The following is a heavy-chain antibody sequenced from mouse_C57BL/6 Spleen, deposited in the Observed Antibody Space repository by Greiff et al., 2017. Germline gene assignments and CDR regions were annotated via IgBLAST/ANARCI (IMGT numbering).Heavy chain of an antibody. CDR3: ARIYYGNYWYFDV. CDR1: GFTFSDYY. D-gene: IGHD2-1*01. CDR2: INYDGSST. J-gene: IGHJ1*03. V-gene: IGHV5-16*01. Sequence: EVKLMESEGGLVQPGSSMKLSCTASGFTFSDYYMAWVRQVPEKCLEWVANINYDGSSTYYLDSLKSRFIISRDNAKNILYLQMSSLKSEDTATYYCARIYYGNYWYFDVWGTGTTVTVSA.